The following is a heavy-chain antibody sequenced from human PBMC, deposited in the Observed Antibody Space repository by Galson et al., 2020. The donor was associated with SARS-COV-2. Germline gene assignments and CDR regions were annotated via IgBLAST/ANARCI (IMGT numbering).Heavy chain of an antibody. Sequence: SQTLSLTCTVSGGSISSYYWSWIRQPPGKGLEWIGYIYYSGSTNYNPSLNSRVTISVDTAKNQFSLKLSSVTAADTAVYYCARHSAWNYDWYFDLWGRGTLVTVSS. D-gene: IGHD1-7*01. CDR3: ARHSAWNYDWYFDL. J-gene: IGHJ2*01. CDR1: GGSISSYY. V-gene: IGHV4-59*08. CDR2: IYYSGST.